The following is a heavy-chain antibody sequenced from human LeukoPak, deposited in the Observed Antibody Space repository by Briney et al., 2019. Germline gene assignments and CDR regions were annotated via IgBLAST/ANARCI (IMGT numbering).Heavy chain of an antibody. J-gene: IGHJ4*02. CDR1: GGSFSGYY. V-gene: IGHV4-34*01. Sequence: SETLSLTCAVYGGSFSGYYWSWIRQPPGKGLEWIGEVNHSGSTNYNPSLKSRVTISVDTSKNQFSLKLSSVTAADTAVYYCASLTSGSSGWRTSRDYWGQGTLVTVSS. CDR3: ASLTSGSSGWRTSRDY. D-gene: IGHD6-19*01. CDR2: VNHSGST.